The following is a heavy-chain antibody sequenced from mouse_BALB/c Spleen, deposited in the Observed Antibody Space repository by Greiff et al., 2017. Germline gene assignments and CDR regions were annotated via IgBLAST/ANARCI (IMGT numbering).Heavy chain of an antibody. CDR2: IDPANGNT. J-gene: IGHJ1*01. Sequence: VQLQQSGAELVKPGASVKLSCTASGFNIKDTYMHWVKQRPEQGLEWIGRIDPANGNTKYDPKFQGKATITADTSSNTAYLQLSSLTSEDTAVYYCARSVYYDYDEGYFDVWGAGTTVTVSS. V-gene: IGHV14-3*02. CDR1: GFNIKDTY. CDR3: ARSVYYDYDEGYFDV. D-gene: IGHD2-4*01.